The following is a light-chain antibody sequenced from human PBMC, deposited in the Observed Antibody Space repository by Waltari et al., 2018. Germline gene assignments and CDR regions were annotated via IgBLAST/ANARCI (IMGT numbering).Light chain of an antibody. Sequence: EIVLTQSPGTLSLSPGERATLSCRASQSVSSSYLAWYQQKPGQAPRLLIYGAYSRATGIPDRLRGSGSGTDFTLTISRLEPEDFAVYYCQQYGSSPLTFGGGTKVEIK. CDR3: QQYGSSPLT. V-gene: IGKV3-20*01. J-gene: IGKJ4*01. CDR1: QSVSSSY. CDR2: GAY.